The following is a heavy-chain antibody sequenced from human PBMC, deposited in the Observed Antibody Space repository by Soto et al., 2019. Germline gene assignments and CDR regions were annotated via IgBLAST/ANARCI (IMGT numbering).Heavy chain of an antibody. Sequence: QLQLQESGPGLVKPSETLSLTCTVPGGSISSSSYYWGWIRQPPGKGLEWIGSIYYSGSSYYNPSLKSRVTISVDTSKNQFSLKLSSVTAADTAVYYCARSSGYYYYGMDVWGQGTTVTVSS. J-gene: IGHJ6*02. CDR2: IYYSGSS. CDR3: ARSSGYYYYGMDV. CDR1: GGSISSSSYY. V-gene: IGHV4-39*01. D-gene: IGHD6-25*01.